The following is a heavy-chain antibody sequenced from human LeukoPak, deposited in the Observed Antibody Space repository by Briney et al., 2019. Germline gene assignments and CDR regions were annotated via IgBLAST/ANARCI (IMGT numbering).Heavy chain of an antibody. CDR3: ARWDGSWYY. J-gene: IGHJ4*02. CDR2: IKQDGSEK. V-gene: IGHV3-7*04. CDR1: GFTFSGSA. Sequence: PGGSLRLSCAASGFTFSGSAMHWVRQASGKGLEWVANIKQDGSEKYYEDSVKGRFTISRDNAKNSLYLEMNSLRAEDTAVYYCARWDGSWYYWGQGTLVTVSS. D-gene: IGHD6-13*01.